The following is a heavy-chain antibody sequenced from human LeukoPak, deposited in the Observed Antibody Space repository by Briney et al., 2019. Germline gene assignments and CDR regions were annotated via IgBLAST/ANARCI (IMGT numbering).Heavy chain of an antibody. J-gene: IGHJ4*02. Sequence: GASVKVTCKASGYTFTGYYIHWVRQAPGQGLEWMGWINTNTGNPTYAQGFTGRFVFSLDTSVSTAYLQISSLKAEDTAVYYCARTDRPLLVAGPGSGFDWGQGTLVTVSS. CDR3: ARTDRPLLVAGPGSGFD. V-gene: IGHV7-4-1*02. CDR2: INTNTGNP. CDR1: GYTFTGYY. D-gene: IGHD3-10*01.